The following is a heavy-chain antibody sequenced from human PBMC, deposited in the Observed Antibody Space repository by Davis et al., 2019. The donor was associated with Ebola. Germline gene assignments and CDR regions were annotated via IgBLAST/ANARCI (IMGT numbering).Heavy chain of an antibody. Sequence: PGGSLRLSCAASGFTFSSYGMHWVRQAPGKGLEWVSAISGSGGSTYYADSVKGRFTISRDNSKNTLYLQMNSLRAEDTAVYYCAKDSGSMGDYWGQGTLVTVSS. CDR2: ISGSGGST. CDR1: GFTFSSYG. V-gene: IGHV3-23*01. D-gene: IGHD3-10*01. J-gene: IGHJ4*02. CDR3: AKDSGSMGDY.